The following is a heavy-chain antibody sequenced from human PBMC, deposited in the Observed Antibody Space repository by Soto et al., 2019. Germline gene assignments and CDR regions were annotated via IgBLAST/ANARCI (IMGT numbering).Heavy chain of an antibody. CDR2: MYYTGGT. D-gene: IGHD1-1*01. J-gene: IGHJ6*02. CDR1: GGSVSSGPY. CDR3: ERDWRYNWDDGGYYYYAMDV. V-gene: IGHV4-31*03. Sequence: QVQLQESGPGLVKPPQALSLTCTVSGGSVSSGPYWSWIRQHPGRGLEWIGYMYYTGGTYYNPSLKRRVSISMDTSKHQFSLKLTSVTAADTAVYFCERDWRYNWDDGGYYYYAMDVCGQGTTVTVSS.